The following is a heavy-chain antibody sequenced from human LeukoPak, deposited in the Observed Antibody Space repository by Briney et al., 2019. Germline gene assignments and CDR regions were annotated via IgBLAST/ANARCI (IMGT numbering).Heavy chain of an antibody. Sequence: GGSLRLSCAASGFTFSTYSMHWVRQAPGKGLEWVAVISSDGRNIYYADSVKGRFTISRDNSKNTLYLQMNSLRAEDMAVYYCARDRIMPSAGVPFDYWGQGTLVTVSS. CDR2: ISSDGRNI. V-gene: IGHV3-30-3*01. CDR1: GFTFSTYS. J-gene: IGHJ4*02. D-gene: IGHD3-16*01. CDR3: ARDRIMPSAGVPFDY.